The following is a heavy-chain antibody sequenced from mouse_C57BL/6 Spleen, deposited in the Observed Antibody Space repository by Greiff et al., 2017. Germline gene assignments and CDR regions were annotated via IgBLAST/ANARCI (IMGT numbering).Heavy chain of an antibody. CDR1: GYSFTDYN. V-gene: IGHV1-39*01. D-gene: IGHD2-4*01. CDR2: INPNYGTT. J-gene: IGHJ2*01. CDR3: ARWDDSDKRGYFDY. Sequence: QLQESGPELVKPGASVKISCKASGYSFTDYNMNWVKQSNGKSLEWIGVINPNYGTTSYNQKFKGKATLTVDQSSSTAYMQLNSLTSEDSAVYYCARWDDSDKRGYFDYWGQGTTLTVSS.